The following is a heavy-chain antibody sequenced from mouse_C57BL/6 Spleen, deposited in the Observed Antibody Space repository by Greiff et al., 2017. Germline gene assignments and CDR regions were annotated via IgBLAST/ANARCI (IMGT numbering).Heavy chain of an antibody. CDR2: ISDGGSYT. J-gene: IGHJ1*03. CDR3: ARELLRYWYFDV. V-gene: IGHV5-4*01. CDR1: GFTFSSYA. Sequence: EVMLVESGGGLVKPGGSLKLSCAASGFTFSSYAMSWVRQTPEKRLEWVATISDGGSYTYYPDNVKGRFTISRDNAKNNLYLQMSHLKSEDTAMYYCARELLRYWYFDVWGTGTTVTVSS. D-gene: IGHD1-1*01.